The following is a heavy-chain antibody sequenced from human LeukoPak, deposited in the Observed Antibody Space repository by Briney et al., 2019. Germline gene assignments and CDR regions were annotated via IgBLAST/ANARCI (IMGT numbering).Heavy chain of an antibody. Sequence: PGGSLRLSCAASGFTFSNYWMSWVRQAPGKGLEWVANIKQDGNEKYYVDSAKGRFTISRDNAKNSLYLQMNSLRAEDTAVYYCARDDYGGTRYWGQGTLVTVSS. CDR3: ARDDYGGTRY. J-gene: IGHJ4*02. D-gene: IGHD4/OR15-4a*01. CDR2: IKQDGNEK. CDR1: GFTFSNYW. V-gene: IGHV3-7*01.